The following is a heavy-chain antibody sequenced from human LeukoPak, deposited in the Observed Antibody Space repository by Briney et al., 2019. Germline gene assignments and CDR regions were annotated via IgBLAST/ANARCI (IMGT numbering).Heavy chain of an antibody. J-gene: IGHJ4*02. Sequence: GGSLRLSCEASGFTFADYAMHWVRHAPGKGLEWVSGISWNSGSIGYADSVKGRFTISRDNAKNSLYLQMNSLTAEDTALYYCAKDTNVAGYFDYWGQGTLGTVSS. CDR3: AKDTNVAGYFDY. CDR1: GFTFADYA. D-gene: IGHD6-19*01. V-gene: IGHV3-9*01. CDR2: ISWNSGSI.